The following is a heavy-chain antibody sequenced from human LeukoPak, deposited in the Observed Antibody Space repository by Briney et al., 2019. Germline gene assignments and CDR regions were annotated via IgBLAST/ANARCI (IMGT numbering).Heavy chain of an antibody. Sequence: PGRSLRLSCAASGFTFNSYAMHWVRQAPGKGLEWVAVISYDGSNKNYADSVKGRFTISRDNSKNTLYLQMNSLSAEDTAVYYCARSVVTATPHYFQHWGQGTLVTVSS. CDR3: ARSVVTATPHYFQH. CDR1: GFTFNSYA. CDR2: ISYDGSNK. D-gene: IGHD2-21*02. V-gene: IGHV3-30*04. J-gene: IGHJ1*01.